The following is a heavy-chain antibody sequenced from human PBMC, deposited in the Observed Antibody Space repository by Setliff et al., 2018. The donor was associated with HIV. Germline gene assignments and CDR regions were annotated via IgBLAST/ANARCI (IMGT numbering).Heavy chain of an antibody. Sequence: PSETLSLTCTMSGDSISDDDYYWGWIRQPPGKGLEWIGIIHYGGRTYYDPSLKSRVTIFVDTSKTQFYLKLRSVTASDTAVYYCARYTSKVDWFDPWGQGTLVTVSS. CDR1: GDSISDDDYY. J-gene: IGHJ5*02. D-gene: IGHD2-2*02. CDR3: ARYTSKVDWFDP. CDR2: IHYGGRT. V-gene: IGHV4-39*01.